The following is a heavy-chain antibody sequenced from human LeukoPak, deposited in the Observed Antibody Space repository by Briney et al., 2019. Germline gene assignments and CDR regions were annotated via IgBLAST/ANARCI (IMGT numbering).Heavy chain of an antibody. J-gene: IGHJ4*02. D-gene: IGHD3-22*01. CDR3: TKGSYYDSSGSFYFDY. Sequence: GGSLRLSCAASGFTFSGFSMSWVRQAPGKGLEWVSGISGSGDNTYYADSVKGRFTVSRDNSKNTLYVQVNSLGTEDTAAYYCTKGSYYDSSGSFYFDYWGQGTLVTVSS. CDR1: GFTFSGFS. V-gene: IGHV3-23*01. CDR2: ISGSGDNT.